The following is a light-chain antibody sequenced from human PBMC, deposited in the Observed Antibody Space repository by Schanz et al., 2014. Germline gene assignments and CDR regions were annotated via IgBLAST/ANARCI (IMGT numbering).Light chain of an antibody. J-gene: IGKJ2*03. Sequence: EIVMTQSPATLSVSPGERATLSCRASQSVSSNVAWYQQKPGQAPRLLIYDASNRATGIPARFSGSGSGTDFTLTISSLEPEDFAVYYCQQRSNWPPMYSFGQGTKLEIK. V-gene: IGKV3-11*01. CDR2: DAS. CDR3: QQRSNWPPMYS. CDR1: QSVSSN.